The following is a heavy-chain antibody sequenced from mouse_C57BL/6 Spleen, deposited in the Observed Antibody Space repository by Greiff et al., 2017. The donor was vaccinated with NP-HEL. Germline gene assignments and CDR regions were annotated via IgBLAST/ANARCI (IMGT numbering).Heavy chain of an antibody. J-gene: IGHJ4*01. CDR3: ERGAYYSNYGAMDY. D-gene: IGHD2-5*01. CDR2: IDPSDSYT. CDR1: GYTFTSYW. V-gene: IGHV1-59*01. Sequence: QVQLQQPGAELVRPGTSVKLSCKASGYTFTSYWMHWVKQRPGQGLEWIGVIDPSDSYTNYNQKFKGQATLTIDTASSTTYMQLSSLTSEDYAVDNCERGAYYSNYGAMDYWGQGTSVTVSS.